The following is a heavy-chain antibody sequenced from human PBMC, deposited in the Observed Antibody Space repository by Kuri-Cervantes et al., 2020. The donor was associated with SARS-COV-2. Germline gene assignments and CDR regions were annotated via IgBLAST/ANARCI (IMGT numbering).Heavy chain of an antibody. CDR3: ARDYGSGSRFDF. J-gene: IGHJ4*02. CDR2: ISSRSIYI. Sequence: GGSLRLSCAASGFTFNTYSMDWVRQAPGKGLEWVSSISSRSIYIKYADSVKGRFTISRDDAKKSLYPQMNSLRAEDTAMYFCARDYGSGSRFDFWGQGSLVTVSS. CDR1: GFTFNTYS. D-gene: IGHD3-10*01. V-gene: IGHV3-21*01.